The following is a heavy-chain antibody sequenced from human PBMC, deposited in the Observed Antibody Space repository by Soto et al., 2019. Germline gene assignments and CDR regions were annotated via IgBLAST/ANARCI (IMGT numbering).Heavy chain of an antibody. Sequence: SVKVSCKASGGTFSSYAISWVRQAPGQGLGWMGGIIPIFGTANYAQKFQGRVTITADESTSTAYMELSSLRSEDTAVYYCARDWSNCSSTSCYTSFDYWGQGXLVTVYS. CDR3: ARDWSNCSSTSCYTSFDY. CDR1: GGTFSSYA. D-gene: IGHD2-2*02. J-gene: IGHJ4*02. CDR2: IIPIFGTA. V-gene: IGHV1-69*13.